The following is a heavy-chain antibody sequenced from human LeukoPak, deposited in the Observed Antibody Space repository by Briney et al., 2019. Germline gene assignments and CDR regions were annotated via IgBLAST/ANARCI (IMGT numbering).Heavy chain of an antibody. J-gene: IGHJ4*02. CDR3: ARLDGVAVAGTRLYYFDY. CDR1: GYSFTSYW. Sequence: GESLKISCKGSGYSFTSYWIGGVGHMPGKGLEGMGIIYPGDSDTRYSPSLQGQVTISADKSISAASPQWSSLKASDTAMYYCARLDGVAVAGTRLYYFDYWGQGTLVTVSS. D-gene: IGHD6-19*01. V-gene: IGHV5-51*01. CDR2: IYPGDSDT.